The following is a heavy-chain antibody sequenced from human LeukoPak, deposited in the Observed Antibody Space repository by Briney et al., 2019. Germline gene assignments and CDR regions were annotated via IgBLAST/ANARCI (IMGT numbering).Heavy chain of an antibody. CDR2: VYVSGST. D-gene: IGHD3-10*01. CDR1: GDSISSYY. Sequence: SESLSLTCTVSGDSISSYYWSWIRPPAGKGLEWIGRVYVSGSTNYNPSLKSRVTMSVDTSKNQFSLMMTSVTAADTAFYYCARDMVRGVKAYLSWFDPWGQGILVTVST. CDR3: ARDMVRGVKAYLSWFDP. V-gene: IGHV4-4*07. J-gene: IGHJ5*02.